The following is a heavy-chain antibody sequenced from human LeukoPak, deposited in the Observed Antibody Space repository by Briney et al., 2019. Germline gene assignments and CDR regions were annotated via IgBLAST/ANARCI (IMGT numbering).Heavy chain of an antibody. V-gene: IGHV4-59*01. Sequence: SETLSLTCTVSGGSLSSYYWSWIWQPPGKGMEWIGYIYSRGLTRGSTNYNPSLKSRVTLSVDTSKNQFSLKLSSVTAADTAVYYCARDQEYSGSYYRYFDFWGQGALVTVSS. CDR1: GGSLSSYY. D-gene: IGHD1-26*01. CDR3: ARDQEYSGSYYRYFDF. J-gene: IGHJ4*02. CDR2: IYSRGLTRGST.